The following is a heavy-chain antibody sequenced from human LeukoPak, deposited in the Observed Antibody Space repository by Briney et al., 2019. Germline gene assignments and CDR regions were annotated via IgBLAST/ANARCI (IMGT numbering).Heavy chain of an antibody. D-gene: IGHD3-10*01. CDR1: GFTFSGSA. CDR2: IRSKANSYAT. J-gene: IGHJ6*03. Sequence: GGSLRLSCAASGFTFSGSAMHWVRQASGKGLEWVGRIRSKANSYATAYAASVKGRFTISRDDSKNTAYLQMNSLKTEDTAVYYCTTALWFGDEYYYYYYMDVWGKGTTVTISS. V-gene: IGHV3-73*01. CDR3: TTALWFGDEYYYYYYMDV.